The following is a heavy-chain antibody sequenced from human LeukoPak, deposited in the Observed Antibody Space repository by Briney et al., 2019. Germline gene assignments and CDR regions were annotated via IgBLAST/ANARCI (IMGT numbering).Heavy chain of an antibody. CDR1: GFTFTEYY. D-gene: IGHD6-19*01. J-gene: IGHJ4*02. V-gene: IGHV3-11*01. CDR2: ISSSGDIL. CDR3: ARETVAGTFDY. Sequence: PGGSLRLSCAASGFTFTEYYMSWIRQAPGKGLEWVSDISSSGDILFYGESVQGRFTISRDNAKNSLYLQMNSLRPADRAVYFCARETVAGTFDYWGQGTLVTVS.